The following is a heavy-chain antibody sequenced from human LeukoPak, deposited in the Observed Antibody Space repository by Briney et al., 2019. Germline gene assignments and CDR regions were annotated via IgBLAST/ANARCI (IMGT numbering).Heavy chain of an antibody. D-gene: IGHD1-1*01. CDR3: ARDRARGSGGFDY. CDR1: GFIFSSYG. CDR2: IRYDGRDK. V-gene: IGHV3-30*02. Sequence: GGSLRLSCVASGFIFSSYGMHWVRQAPGKGLEWVAYIRYDGRDKNYADSVKGRFTISRDNAKNSLYLQMNSLRAEDTAVYYCARDRARGSGGFDYWGQGTLVTVSS. J-gene: IGHJ4*02.